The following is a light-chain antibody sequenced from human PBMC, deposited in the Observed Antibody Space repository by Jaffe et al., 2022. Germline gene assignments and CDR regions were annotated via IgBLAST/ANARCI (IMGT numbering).Light chain of an antibody. V-gene: IGKV1-5*03. CDR2: KAS. J-gene: IGKJ1*01. CDR3: QQYDTYRT. CDR1: QNINEW. Sequence: DIQMTQSPSTLSASVGDRVTITCRASQNINEWLAWFQQKPGRAPKLLIYKASTLEGGVPSRFSGSGSGTEFTLTISSLQPDDFATYYCQQYDTYRTFGQGTKVEI.